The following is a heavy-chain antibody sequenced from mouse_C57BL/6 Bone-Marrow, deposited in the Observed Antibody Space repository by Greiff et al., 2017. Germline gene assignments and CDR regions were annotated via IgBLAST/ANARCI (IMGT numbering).Heavy chain of an antibody. D-gene: IGHD3-2*02. J-gene: IGHJ2*01. CDR2: ISSGGSYT. V-gene: IGHV5-6*02. CDR3: ARRRQLRRFDY. CDR1: GFTFSSYG. Sequence: EVMLVESGGDLVKPGGSLKLSCAASGFTFSSYGMSWVRQTPDKRLEWVATISSGGSYTYYPDSVKGRFTISRDNAKNTLYLQMSSLKSEDTAMYYCARRRQLRRFDYWGQGTTRTVSS.